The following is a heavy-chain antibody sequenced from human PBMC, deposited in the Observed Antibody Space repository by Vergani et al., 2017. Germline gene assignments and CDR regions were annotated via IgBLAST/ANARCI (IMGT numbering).Heavy chain of an antibody. J-gene: IGHJ3*02. D-gene: IGHD6-13*01. CDR1: GFTFSSYE. V-gene: IGHV3-48*03. CDR2: ISSSSSYT. Sequence: EVQLVESGGGLVQPGGSLRLSCAASGFTFSSYEMNWVRQAPGKGLEWVSYISSSSSYTNYADSVKGRFTISRDNAKNSLYLQMNSLRAEDTAVYYCAREEWGAAGTYAFDIWGQGTMVTVSS. CDR3: AREEWGAAGTYAFDI.